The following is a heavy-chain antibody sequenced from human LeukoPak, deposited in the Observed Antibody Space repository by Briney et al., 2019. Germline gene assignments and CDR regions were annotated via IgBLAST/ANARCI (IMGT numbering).Heavy chain of an antibody. Sequence: GGSLRLSCAASGFTFSNAWMSWVRQAPGKGLEWVANIKQDGSEKYYVDSVKGRFTISRDNAKNSLYLQMNSLRAEDTAVYYCARDLPQQQLEPENWFDPWGQGTLVTVSS. CDR3: ARDLPQQQLEPENWFDP. V-gene: IGHV3-7*01. CDR2: IKQDGSEK. J-gene: IGHJ5*02. D-gene: IGHD6-13*01. CDR1: GFTFSNAW.